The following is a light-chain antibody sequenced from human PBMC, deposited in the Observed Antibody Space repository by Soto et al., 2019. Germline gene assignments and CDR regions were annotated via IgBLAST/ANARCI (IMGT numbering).Light chain of an antibody. Sequence: EIVLTQSPGTLSLSPGERATLSCRASQSVSSNYLAWYQQKPGQAPRLLIYGASIRATGSPDRFSGSGSRTDVSLTSSRLEPEDFAVYYCQQYGGSPRFTFGGGTKVEIK. CDR1: QSVSSNY. CDR2: GAS. J-gene: IGKJ4*01. CDR3: QQYGGSPRFT. V-gene: IGKV3-20*01.